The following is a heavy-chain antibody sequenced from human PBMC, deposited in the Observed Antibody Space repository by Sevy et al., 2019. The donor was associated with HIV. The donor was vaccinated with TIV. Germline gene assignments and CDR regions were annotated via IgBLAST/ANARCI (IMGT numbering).Heavy chain of an antibody. CDR3: TRDAGYSTGWYPSDY. CDR2: ISNVGSSK. J-gene: IGHJ4*02. D-gene: IGHD6-19*01. V-gene: IGHV3-30-3*01. Sequence: GGSLRLSCAASGFSVSTHAMHWVRQAPGKGLEWVALISNVGSSKYYADSVKGRLTISRDNSKNTLYLQMSSLRPDDTAVYYCTRDAGYSTGWYPSDYWGQGTLVTVSS. CDR1: GFSVSTHA.